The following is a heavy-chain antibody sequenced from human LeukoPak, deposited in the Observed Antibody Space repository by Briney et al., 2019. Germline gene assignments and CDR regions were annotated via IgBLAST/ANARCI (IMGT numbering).Heavy chain of an antibody. D-gene: IGHD3-16*01. V-gene: IGHV4-34*01. CDR3: ARDVRGGATDY. Sequence: SETLSLTCAVYGGSFSGYYWGWIRQPPGKGLEWIGEINHSGSTNYNPSLKSRVTMSVDTSKNQFSLKLSSVTAADTAVYYCARDVRGGATDYWGQGTLVTVSS. CDR2: INHSGST. J-gene: IGHJ4*02. CDR1: GGSFSGYY.